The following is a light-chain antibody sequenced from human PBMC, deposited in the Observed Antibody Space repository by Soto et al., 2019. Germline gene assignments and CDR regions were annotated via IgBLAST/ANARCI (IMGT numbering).Light chain of an antibody. Sequence: QSVLTQPPSASGTPGQRVTISCSGSSSNIGNNTVNWYQQFPETAPRLLIYSTNQRPSGVPDRFSGAKSGTSASLAISGLQSEDEADYYCAAWDDSLNCPVFGGGTKVTVL. J-gene: IGLJ3*02. CDR3: AAWDDSLNCPV. CDR2: STN. CDR1: SSNIGNNT. V-gene: IGLV1-44*01.